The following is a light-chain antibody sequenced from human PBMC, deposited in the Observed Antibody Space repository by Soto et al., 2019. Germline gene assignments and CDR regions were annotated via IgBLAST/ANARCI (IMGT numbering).Light chain of an antibody. Sequence: DIVMTQSPLSLPVTPGEPASISCRSSQSLLHSNGYNYLDWYLQKPGQSPQLLIYWGSNRASGVPDRFSGSGSGTDFTLKISRVEAADVGVYYCMQALQTPWTFGQGTQVDIK. CDR3: MQALQTPWT. CDR1: QSLLHSNGYNY. J-gene: IGKJ1*01. V-gene: IGKV2-28*01. CDR2: WGS.